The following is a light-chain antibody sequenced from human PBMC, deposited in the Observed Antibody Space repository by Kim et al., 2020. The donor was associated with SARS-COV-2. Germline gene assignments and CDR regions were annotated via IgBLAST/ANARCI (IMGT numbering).Light chain of an antibody. V-gene: IGKV1-12*01. CDR1: QGIGTG. Sequence: AAVGDRFTITCRASQGIGTGLGWYQQAPGKAPKLLIYAASTLQTGVPSRFSGGGSGSDFTLTISSLQPEDFATYYCQQANIFPLTFGGGTKVDIK. CDR3: QQANIFPLT. CDR2: AAS. J-gene: IGKJ4*01.